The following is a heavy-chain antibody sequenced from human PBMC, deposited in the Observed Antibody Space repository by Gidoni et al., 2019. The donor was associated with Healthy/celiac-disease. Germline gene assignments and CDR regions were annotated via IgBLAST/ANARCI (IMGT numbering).Heavy chain of an antibody. J-gene: IGHJ6*02. D-gene: IGHD2-15*01. CDR1: GGTFSSYA. Sequence: QVQLVQSGAEVKKPGSSVKVSCKASGGTFSSYAISWVRQAPGQGLEWMGGIIPIFGTANYAQKFQGRVTITADESTSTAYMELSSLRSEDTAVYYCAREAVVVAATIQYYGMDVWGQGTTVTVSS. V-gene: IGHV1-69*01. CDR3: AREAVVVAATIQYYGMDV. CDR2: IIPIFGTA.